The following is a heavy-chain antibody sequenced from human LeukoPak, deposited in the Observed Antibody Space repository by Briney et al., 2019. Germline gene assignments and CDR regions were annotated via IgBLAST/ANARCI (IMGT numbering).Heavy chain of an antibody. Sequence: GGSLRLSCAASGFDFSAFGMNWVRQAPGKGLEWVAFIRYDGSNKYYADSVKGRFTISRDNSKNTLYLQMNSLRAEDTAVYYCAKDLDVATITLDYWGQGTLVTVSS. J-gene: IGHJ4*02. CDR1: GFDFSAFG. V-gene: IGHV3-30*02. CDR3: AKDLDVATITLDY. D-gene: IGHD3-10*01. CDR2: IRYDGSNK.